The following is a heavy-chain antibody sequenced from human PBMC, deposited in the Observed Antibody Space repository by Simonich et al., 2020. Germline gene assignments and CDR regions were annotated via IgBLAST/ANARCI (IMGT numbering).Heavy chain of an antibody. Sequence: EVQLVESGGGLVKPGGSLRLSCAASGFTFSSYSMNWVRQAPGEGLEWVSSISSSSSYIYYADSVKGRFTISRDNAKNSLYLQMNSLRAEDTAVYYCAREQARGGAFDIWGQGTMVTVSS. D-gene: IGHD3-16*01. CDR1: GFTFSSYS. V-gene: IGHV3-21*01. CDR2: ISSSSSYI. J-gene: IGHJ3*02. CDR3: AREQARGGAFDI.